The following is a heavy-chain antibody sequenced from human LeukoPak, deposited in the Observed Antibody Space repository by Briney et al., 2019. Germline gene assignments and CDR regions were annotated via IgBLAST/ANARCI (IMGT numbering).Heavy chain of an antibody. J-gene: IGHJ1*01. CDR1: GGTFSSYA. Sequence: GASVKVSCKASGGTFSSYAISWVRQAPGQGLEWMGRIIPIFGTANYAQKFQGRVTITTDESTSTAYMELSSLRSEDTAVYYCAKDRNWNDVTYFQHWGQGTLVTVSS. CDR2: IIPIFGTA. D-gene: IGHD1-1*01. V-gene: IGHV1-69*05. CDR3: AKDRNWNDVTYFQH.